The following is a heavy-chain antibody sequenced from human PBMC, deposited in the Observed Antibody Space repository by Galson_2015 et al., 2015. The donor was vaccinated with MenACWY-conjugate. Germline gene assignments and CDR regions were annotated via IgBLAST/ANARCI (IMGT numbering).Heavy chain of an antibody. Sequence: SLRLSCAASGFTFTNFAMSWVRQVPGKGLEWVSAIGGDSATTYYADSVKGRFTISRDNSKNTLYLQMNSLRAEDTAVYYCAKAPPPNYYYYMDVWGKGTTVTVSS. CDR2: IGGDSATT. J-gene: IGHJ6*03. V-gene: IGHV3-23*01. CDR3: AKAPPPNYYYYMDV. CDR1: GFTFTNFA.